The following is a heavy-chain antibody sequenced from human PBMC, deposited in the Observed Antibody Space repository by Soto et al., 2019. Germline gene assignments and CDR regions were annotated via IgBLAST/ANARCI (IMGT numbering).Heavy chain of an antibody. Sequence: SETLSLTCTVSGGYISSYYWSWIRQPPGKGLEWIGYIYYSGSTNYNPSLKSRVTISVDTSKNQFSLKLSSVTAADTAVYYCASGDSFLFDYWGQGTLVTVSS. V-gene: IGHV4-59*08. D-gene: IGHD3-10*01. CDR3: ASGDSFLFDY. CDR2: IYYSGST. J-gene: IGHJ4*02. CDR1: GGYISSYY.